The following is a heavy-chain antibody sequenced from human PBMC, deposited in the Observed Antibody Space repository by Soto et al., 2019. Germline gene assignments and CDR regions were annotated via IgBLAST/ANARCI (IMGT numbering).Heavy chain of an antibody. J-gene: IGHJ4*02. D-gene: IGHD3-22*01. CDR2: IIPMFGTA. CDR1: GGTFSSYA. V-gene: IGHV1-69*13. CDR3: ARSRANYYDSRGYYYSTFDY. Sequence: SVKVSCKTSGGTFSSYAISWVRQAPGQGLEWMGGIIPMFGTANYAQKFQGRVTITADESTSTAYVELSSLRSEDTAVYYCARSRANYYDSRGYYYSTFDYWGQGTLVTVSS.